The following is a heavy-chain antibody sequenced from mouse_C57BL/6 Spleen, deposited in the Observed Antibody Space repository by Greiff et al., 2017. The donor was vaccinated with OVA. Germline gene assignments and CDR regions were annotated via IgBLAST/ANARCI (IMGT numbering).Heavy chain of an antibody. J-gene: IGHJ3*01. CDR2: IDPENGDT. CDR1: GFNIKDDY. V-gene: IGHV14-4*01. CDR3: TIPYYYGSSPFAD. Sequence: VQLQQSGAELVRPGASVKLSCTASGFNIKDDYMHWVKQRPEQGLEWIGWIDPENGDTEYASKFQGKATITADTTSNTAYLQLSSLTSEDTDVYYCTIPYYYGSSPFADWGQGTLVTVSA. D-gene: IGHD1-1*01.